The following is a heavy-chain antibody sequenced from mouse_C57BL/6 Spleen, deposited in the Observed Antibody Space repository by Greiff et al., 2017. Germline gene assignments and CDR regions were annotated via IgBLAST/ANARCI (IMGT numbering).Heavy chain of an antibody. D-gene: IGHD3-2*02. CDR3: ARRPAQATAMDY. Sequence: QVQLQQPGAELVRPGSSVKLSCKASGYTFTSYWMHWVKQRPIQGLEWIGNIDPSDSETHYNQKFKDKATLTVDKSSSTAYMQLSSLTSEDSAVYYCARRPAQATAMDYWGQGTSVTVSS. CDR2: IDPSDSET. J-gene: IGHJ4*01. V-gene: IGHV1-52*01. CDR1: GYTFTSYW.